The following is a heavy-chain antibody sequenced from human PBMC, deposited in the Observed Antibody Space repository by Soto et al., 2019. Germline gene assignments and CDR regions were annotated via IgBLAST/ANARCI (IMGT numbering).Heavy chain of an antibody. J-gene: IGHJ4*02. CDR3: AKDLGWLQTPTFFDY. CDR1: GFSFSSYA. CDR2: ISGSGSTT. V-gene: IGHV3-23*01. Sequence: GGSLRLSCAASGFSFSSYAMSWVRQAPGKGLEWVSGISGSGSTTYYADSVKGRFTMSRDNSKNTLYLQMNSLRAEDTAAYYCAKDLGWLQTPTFFDYWGQGTLVTVSS. D-gene: IGHD5-12*01.